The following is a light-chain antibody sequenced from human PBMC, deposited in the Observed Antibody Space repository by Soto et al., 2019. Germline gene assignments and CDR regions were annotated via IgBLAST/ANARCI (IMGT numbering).Light chain of an antibody. J-gene: IGLJ1*01. Sequence: QSVLTQPASLSGAPGQSITISCTGTSSDVGGYKYVSWYQQRPGKAPKLMIYEVSNRPSGVSNRFSGSKSGNTASLTISGLQAEDEADYYCSSYTSSSTYVFGTGTKVTVL. CDR3: SSYTSSSTYV. CDR1: SSDVGGYKY. V-gene: IGLV2-14*01. CDR2: EVS.